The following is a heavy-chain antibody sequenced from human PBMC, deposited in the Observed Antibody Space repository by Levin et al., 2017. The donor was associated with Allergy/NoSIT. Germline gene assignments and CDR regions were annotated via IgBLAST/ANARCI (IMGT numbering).Heavy chain of an antibody. V-gene: IGHV4-34*01. CDR1: GGSFGGYY. CDR3: AVFSVRYGTFDI. J-gene: IGHJ3*02. CDR2: INNRGVT. D-gene: IGHD4-17*01. Sequence: SETLSLTCAVSGGSFGGYYWSWIRQPPGKGLEWIGEINNRGVTTDNPSLKSRVTLLVDTYRKEFSLKLHSVTAADTAVYYCAVFSVRYGTFDIWGQGTMVTVSS.